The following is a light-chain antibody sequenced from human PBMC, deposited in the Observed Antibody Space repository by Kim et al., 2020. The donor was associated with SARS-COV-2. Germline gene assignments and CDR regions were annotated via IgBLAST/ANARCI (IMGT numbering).Light chain of an antibody. CDR1: SSDVGVYNY. J-gene: IGLJ1*01. V-gene: IGLV2-14*01. Sequence: LTQPASVSESPGQSITISCTGTSSDVGVYNYVSWYQQHPGKAPKLMIYDVSKRPSGVSNRFSGSKSGNTASLTISGLQAEDEADYYCSSYTSSSTYVFGSGTKVTVL. CDR2: DVS. CDR3: SSYTSSSTYV.